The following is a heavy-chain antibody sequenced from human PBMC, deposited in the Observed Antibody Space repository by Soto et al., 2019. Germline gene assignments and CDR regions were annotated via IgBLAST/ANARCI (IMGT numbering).Heavy chain of an antibody. CDR3: AKCSVGTVRTSGWCNWFDP. Sequence: EVRLLESGGGLAQPGGSRRLSCAASGFTFSSSAMNWVRQAPGKGLEWVSSIRVGGGDTFYADSVRGRFTVYRDISRNTLYLQMNSLRAEDTAIYYCAKCSVGTVRTSGWCNWFDPWGQGTLVTVSS. CDR2: IRVGGGDT. V-gene: IGHV3-23*01. CDR1: GFTFSSSA. J-gene: IGHJ5*02. D-gene: IGHD6-19*01.